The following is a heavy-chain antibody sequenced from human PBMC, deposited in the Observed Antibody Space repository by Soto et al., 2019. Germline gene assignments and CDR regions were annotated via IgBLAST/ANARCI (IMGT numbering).Heavy chain of an antibody. D-gene: IGHD3-3*01. CDR3: ARGVIQDYDFWSGYVLIDY. J-gene: IGHJ4*02. Sequence: PSETLSLTCTVSGGSVSSGSYYWSWIRQPPGKGLEWIGYIYYSGSTNYNPSLKSRVTISVDTSKNQFSLKLSSVTAADTAVYYCARGVIQDYDFWSGYVLIDYWGRGTLVTVSS. CDR1: GGSVSSGSYY. V-gene: IGHV4-61*01. CDR2: IYYSGST.